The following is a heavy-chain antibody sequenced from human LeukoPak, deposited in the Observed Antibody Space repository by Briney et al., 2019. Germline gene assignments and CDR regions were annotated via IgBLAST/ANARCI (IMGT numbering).Heavy chain of an antibody. Sequence: SQTLSLTCAVSGGSISSGGYSWSWLRQPPGKGLEWIGYIYHSGSTYYNPSLKSRVTISVDRSKNQFSLKLSSVTAADTAVYYCARSNHDLGGFDYWGQGTLVTVSS. CDR1: GGSISSGGYS. D-gene: IGHD3-3*01. V-gene: IGHV4-30-2*01. CDR3: ARSNHDLGGFDY. J-gene: IGHJ4*02. CDR2: IYHSGST.